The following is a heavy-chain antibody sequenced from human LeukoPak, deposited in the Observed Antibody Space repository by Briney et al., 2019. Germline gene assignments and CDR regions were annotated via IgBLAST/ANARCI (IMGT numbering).Heavy chain of an antibody. CDR1: GGSISSYY. CDR2: IYTSGST. J-gene: IGHJ3*02. CDR3: AGGTRVVALYDAFDI. Sequence: SETLSLTCTVSGGSISSYYWSWIRQPAGKGLEWIGRIYTSGSTNYNPSLKSRVTMSVDTSKNQFSLKLSSVTAADTAVYYCAGGTRVVALYDAFDIWGQGTMVTVSS. D-gene: IGHD2-15*01. V-gene: IGHV4-4*07.